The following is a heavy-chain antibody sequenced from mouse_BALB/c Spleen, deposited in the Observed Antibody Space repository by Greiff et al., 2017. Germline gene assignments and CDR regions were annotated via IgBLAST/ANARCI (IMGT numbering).Heavy chain of an antibody. V-gene: IGHV1-80*01. D-gene: IGHD1-1*01. CDR2: IYPGDGDT. CDR3: AREDGRGAMDY. J-gene: IGHJ4*01. Sequence: VKLQESGAELVRPGSSVKISCKASGYAFSSYWMNWVKQRPGQGLEWIGQIYPGDGDTNYNGKFKGKATLTADKSSSTAYMQLSSLTSEDSAVYFCAREDGRGAMDYWGQGTSVTVSS. CDR1: GYAFSSYW.